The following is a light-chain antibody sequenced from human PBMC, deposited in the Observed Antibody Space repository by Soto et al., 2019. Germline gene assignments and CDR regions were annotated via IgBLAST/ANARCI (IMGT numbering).Light chain of an antibody. CDR2: AAS. V-gene: IGKV1-27*01. J-gene: IGKJ4*01. CDR1: QGNNNY. CDR3: QQYNSAPLT. Sequence: DIQMTQSPSSLSASEGDRVTITCRASQGNNNYIAWYQQKPGKGPKLLIYAASTLQSGVPSRFSGGGSETDFTLTISSLQPEDVATYFCQQYNSAPLTFGGGTKVEIK.